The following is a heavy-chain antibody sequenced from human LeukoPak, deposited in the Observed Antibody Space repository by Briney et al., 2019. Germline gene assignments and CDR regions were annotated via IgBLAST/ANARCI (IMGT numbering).Heavy chain of an antibody. J-gene: IGHJ4*02. D-gene: IGHD3-3*01. Sequence: GGSLRLSCAASGFTFSSYEMNWVRQAPGKGLEWVSYISSSGSTIYYADSVKGRFTISRDNAKNSLYLQMNSLRAEDTAVYYCARASTIFGVVIIPQHLDYWGQGTLVTVSS. V-gene: IGHV3-48*03. CDR3: ARASTIFGVVIIPQHLDY. CDR2: ISSSGSTI. CDR1: GFTFSSYE.